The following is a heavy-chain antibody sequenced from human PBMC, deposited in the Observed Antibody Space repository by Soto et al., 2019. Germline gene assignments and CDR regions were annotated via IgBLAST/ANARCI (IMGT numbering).Heavy chain of an antibody. CDR1: GGSISSYY. CDR2: IYYSGST. D-gene: IGHD2-2*01. V-gene: IGHV4-59*08. J-gene: IGHJ6*02. CDR3: ARTGDCSSTSCYAFYYYGMDV. Sequence: SETLCLTCTVSGGSISSYYWSWIRQPPGKGLEWIGYIYYSGSTNYNPSLKSRVTISVDTSKNQFSLKLSSVTAADTAVYYCARTGDCSSTSCYAFYYYGMDVWGQGTTVTVSS.